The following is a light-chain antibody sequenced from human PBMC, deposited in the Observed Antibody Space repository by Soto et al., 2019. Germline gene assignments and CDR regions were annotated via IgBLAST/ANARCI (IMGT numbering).Light chain of an antibody. CDR3: QQYSDYIT. V-gene: IGKV3-15*01. CDR1: QSVSGK. CDR2: DAS. J-gene: IGKJ5*01. Sequence: EIGMTQPPDTLSVSPGERATLSCRASQSVSGKLAWYQHKPGQAPRLLIYDASTRATGIPARFSGSGSGIEFTLTISSLQSEDFAVYYCQQYSDYITFGQGTRLEIK.